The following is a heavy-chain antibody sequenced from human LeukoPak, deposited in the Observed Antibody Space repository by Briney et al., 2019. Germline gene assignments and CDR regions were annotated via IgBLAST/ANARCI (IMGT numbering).Heavy chain of an antibody. CDR2: IYYSGTT. D-gene: IGHD1-26*01. CDR1: GGSISGGGDY. V-gene: IGHV4-31*03. CDR3: ATGEATSIYD. Sequence: PSETLSLTCTVSGGSISGGGDYWSWIRQHPGKGLEWVGYIYYSGTTYYNPSLKRRVTISLDTSKTQFSLKLSSVTATDTAGYYCATGEATSIYDWGHRTLVTVSS. J-gene: IGHJ4*01.